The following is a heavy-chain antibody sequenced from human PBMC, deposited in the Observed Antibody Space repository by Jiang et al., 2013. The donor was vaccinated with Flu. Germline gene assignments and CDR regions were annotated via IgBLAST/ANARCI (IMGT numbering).Heavy chain of an antibody. V-gene: IGHV6-1*01. CDR3: ARDSSRYCSGGSCYGGFDS. J-gene: IGHJ4*02. CDR2: TYYQSKWYN. CDR1: NNNAA. Sequence: NNNAAWNWIRQSPSRGLEWLGRTYYQSKWYNDYAVSVKSRITINPDTSMNQFSLQMNSVTAEDTAVYYCARDSSRYCSGGSCYGGFDSWGQGTLVTVSS. D-gene: IGHD2-15*01.